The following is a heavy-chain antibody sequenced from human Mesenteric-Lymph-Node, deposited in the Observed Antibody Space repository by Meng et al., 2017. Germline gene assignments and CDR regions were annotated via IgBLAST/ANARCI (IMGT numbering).Heavy chain of an antibody. Sequence: QAQMVQSGGEGKKTGASGKVCCKASGYTFTNYGITWVRQAPGQGLEWMGWINAYNGDTNYAQTLQGRVTVTTDTSTSTAYMELRSLRSDDTAVYYCARVEVGITSGDYWGQGTLVTVSS. V-gene: IGHV1-18*01. CDR1: GYTFTNYG. J-gene: IGHJ4*02. CDR2: INAYNGDT. CDR3: ARVEVGITSGDY. D-gene: IGHD1-26*01.